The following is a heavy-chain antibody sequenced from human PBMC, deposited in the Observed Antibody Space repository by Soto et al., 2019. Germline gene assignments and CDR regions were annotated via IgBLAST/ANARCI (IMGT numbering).Heavy chain of an antibody. Sequence: ASETLSLTCAVYGGSFSGYYWSWIRQPPGKGLEWTGEINHSGSTNYNPSLKSRVTISVDTSKNQFSLKLSSVTAADTAVYYCARALPPRSYYYYYMDVWGKGTTVTVSS. V-gene: IGHV4-34*01. CDR3: ARALPPRSYYYYYMDV. CDR2: INHSGST. CDR1: GGSFSGYY. J-gene: IGHJ6*03.